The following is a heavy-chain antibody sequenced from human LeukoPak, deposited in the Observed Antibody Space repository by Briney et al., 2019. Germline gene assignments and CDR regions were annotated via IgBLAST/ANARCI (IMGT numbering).Heavy chain of an antibody. Sequence: SETLSLTCTVSGGSISSYYWSWIRQPPGKGLEWIGYIYYSGSTNYNPSLKSRVTISVDTSKNQFSLKLSFVTAADTAVYYCARAHYYDSSGPSGWFDPWGQGTLVTVSS. V-gene: IGHV4-59*01. CDR1: GGSISSYY. CDR2: IYYSGST. D-gene: IGHD3-22*01. J-gene: IGHJ5*02. CDR3: ARAHYYDSSGPSGWFDP.